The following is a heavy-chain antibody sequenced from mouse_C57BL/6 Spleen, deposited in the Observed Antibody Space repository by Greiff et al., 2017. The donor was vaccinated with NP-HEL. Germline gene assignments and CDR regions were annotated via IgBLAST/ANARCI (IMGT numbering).Heavy chain of an antibody. Sequence: EVMLVESGGGLVQPKGSLKLSCAASGFSFNTYAMNWVRQAPGKGLEWVARIRSKSNNYATYYADSVKDRFTISRDDSESMLYLQMNNLKTEDTAMYYCVRYYGSPYWYFDVWGTGTTVTVSS. V-gene: IGHV10-1*01. CDR1: GFSFNTYA. D-gene: IGHD1-1*01. CDR2: IRSKSNNYAT. J-gene: IGHJ1*03. CDR3: VRYYGSPYWYFDV.